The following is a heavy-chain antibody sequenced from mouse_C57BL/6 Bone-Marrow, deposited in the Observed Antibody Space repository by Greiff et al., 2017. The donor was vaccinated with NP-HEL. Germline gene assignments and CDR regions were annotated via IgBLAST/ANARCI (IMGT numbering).Heavy chain of an antibody. CDR2: IYPGGGYT. Sequence: QVQLQQSGAELVRPGTSVKMSCKASGYTFTNYWIGWAKQRPGHGLEWIGDIYPGGGYTNYNEKFKGKATLTADKSSSTAYMQFSSLTSEDSAIYYCARWFFYYGSPSYAMDYWGQGTSVTVSS. D-gene: IGHD1-1*01. J-gene: IGHJ4*01. CDR3: ARWFFYYGSPSYAMDY. V-gene: IGHV1-63*01. CDR1: GYTFTNYW.